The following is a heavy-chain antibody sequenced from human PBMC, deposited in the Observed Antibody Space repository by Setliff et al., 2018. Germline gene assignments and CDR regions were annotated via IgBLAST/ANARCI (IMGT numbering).Heavy chain of an antibody. CDR3: ASGYYESSGYLPFDY. CDR2: IIPLLDIA. CDR1: GGTFSSYA. J-gene: IGHJ4*02. V-gene: IGHV1-69*10. Sequence: SVKVSCKASGGTFSSYAISWVRQAPGQGLEWMGGIIPLLDIAKYAEKFKGRVTITADKSTSTAYVELSSLRSEDTAVYYCASGYYESSGYLPFDYWGQGTLVTVSS. D-gene: IGHD3-22*01.